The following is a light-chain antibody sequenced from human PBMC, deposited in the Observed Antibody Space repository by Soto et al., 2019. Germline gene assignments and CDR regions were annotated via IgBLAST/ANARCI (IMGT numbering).Light chain of an antibody. CDR3: QHYGSSPPIT. Sequence: EIVLTQSPGTLSLFPGERATLSSRASQSVSSNYLAWYQQKPGQAPRLLIYGASRRATGVPDRLSGSGSGTDFTLTISGLEPEDFAVYYCQHYGSSPPITFGQGTRLEIK. V-gene: IGKV3-20*01. J-gene: IGKJ5*01. CDR2: GAS. CDR1: QSVSSNY.